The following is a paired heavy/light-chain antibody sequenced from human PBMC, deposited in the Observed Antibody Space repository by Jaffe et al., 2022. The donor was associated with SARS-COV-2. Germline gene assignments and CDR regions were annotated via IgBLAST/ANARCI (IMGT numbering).Light chain of an antibody. V-gene: IGLV3-25*03. CDR3: QSADTSGTYWV. J-gene: IGLJ3*02. CDR2: KDK. CDR1: ALSKQF. Sequence: SYEVTQPPSVSVSPGQTARITCSGDALSKQFAFWYQKKPGQAPLLLIYKDKERPSGIPERFSGSNTGTIVTLTITGVQAEDEADYYCQSADTSGTYWVFGGGTSLTVL.
Heavy chain of an antibody. J-gene: IGHJ6*02. CDR2: ISSRGTYI. V-gene: IGHV3-21*06. D-gene: IGHD6-6*01. CDR1: GMTFKNHG. Sequence: EVQLVESGGGLVKPGGSLRLSCAASGMTFKNHGMNWVRQAPGKGLEWVSSISSRGTYIYYADSVKGRFTISRENAKNSLFLEMSSLRPDDTAIYYCARWDIDGEERDDDSSHFVHHYGMDVWGQGTTVTVSS. CDR3: ARWDIDGEERDDDSSHFVHHYGMDV.